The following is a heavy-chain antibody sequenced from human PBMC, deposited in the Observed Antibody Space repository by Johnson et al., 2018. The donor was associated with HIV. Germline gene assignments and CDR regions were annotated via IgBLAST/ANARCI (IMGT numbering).Heavy chain of an antibody. CDR2: IKSKTDGGTT. V-gene: IGHV3-15*01. J-gene: IGHJ3*02. CDR1: GFTFSNAW. D-gene: IGHD4-23*01. Sequence: VQLVESGGGVVRPGGSLRLSCAASGFTFSNAWMSWVRQAPGKGLEWVGRIKSKTDGGTTDYAAPVKGRFTISRDDSKNTLYLQMNSLKTEDTAVYYCTTTGGGQGQTPLHDAFDIWGQGTMVTVSA. CDR3: TTTGGGQGQTPLHDAFDI.